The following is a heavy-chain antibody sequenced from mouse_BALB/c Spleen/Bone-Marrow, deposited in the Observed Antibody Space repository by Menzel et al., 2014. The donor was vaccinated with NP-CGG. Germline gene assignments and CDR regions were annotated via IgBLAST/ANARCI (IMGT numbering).Heavy chain of an antibody. J-gene: IGHJ4*01. Sequence: VKLQESGAEFVMPGASVKMSCKASGYTFTDKWMHWVKQRPGQGLEWIGAIDTSDSYINYNQKFKGKASLTVDASSSTAYMHLSSQTSDDSAVYYCARGGHDFSLDYWGQGTSVIVSS. CDR1: GYTFTDKW. CDR2: IDTSDSYI. D-gene: IGHD2-4*01. CDR3: ARGGHDFSLDY. V-gene: IGHV1-69*01.